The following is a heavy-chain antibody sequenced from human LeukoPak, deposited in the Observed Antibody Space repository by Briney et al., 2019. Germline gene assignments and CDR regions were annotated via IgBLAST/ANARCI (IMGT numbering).Heavy chain of an antibody. CDR2: IYYSGST. J-gene: IGHJ5*02. CDR3: AKTFDILTGYAVFDP. V-gene: IGHV4-59*08. CDR1: GGSISSYD. D-gene: IGHD3-9*01. Sequence: SETLSLTCTVSGGSISSYDWSWIRQPPGKGLEWIGYIYYSGSTNYNPSLKSRVTISVDTSKNQFSLKLSSVTAADTAVYYCAKTFDILTGYAVFDPWGQGTLVTVSS.